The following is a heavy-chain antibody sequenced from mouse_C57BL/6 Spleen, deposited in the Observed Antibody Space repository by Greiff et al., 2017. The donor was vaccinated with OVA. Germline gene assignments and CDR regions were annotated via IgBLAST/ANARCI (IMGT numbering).Heavy chain of an antibody. CDR3: VRSTLYYAKDY. CDR1: GGRGNTDA. V-gene: IGHV10-1*01. J-gene: IGHJ4*01. Sequence: EVQGVESGGGLVQPKGSLKLSGAASGGRGNTDAMNGVGKAPGKGWEGGARIRSKSNNYATYYADSVKDRFTISRDDSESMLYLQMNNLKTEDTAMYYCVRSTLYYAKDYWGQGTSVTVSS. CDR2: IRSKSNNYAT. D-gene: IGHD5-1*01.